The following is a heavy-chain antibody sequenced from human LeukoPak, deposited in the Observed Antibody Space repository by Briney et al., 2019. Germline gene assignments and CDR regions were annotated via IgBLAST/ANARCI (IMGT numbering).Heavy chain of an antibody. CDR2: IIPIFGTA. CDR1: GGTFSSYA. V-gene: IGHV1-69*05. CDR3: AGLITTGSYYYYYMDV. D-gene: IGHD4-17*01. Sequence: SVKVSCKASGGTFSSYAISWVRQAPGQGLEWMGGIIPIFGTANYAQKFQGRVTITTDESTSTAYMELSSLRSEDTAVYYCAGLITTGSYYYYYMDVWGKGTTVTVSS. J-gene: IGHJ6*03.